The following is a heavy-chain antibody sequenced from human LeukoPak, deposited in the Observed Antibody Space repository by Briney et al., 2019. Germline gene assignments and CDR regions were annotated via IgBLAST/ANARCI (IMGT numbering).Heavy chain of an antibody. CDR2: INHSGST. Sequence: PLETLSLTCAVYGGSFSGYYWSWIRQPPGKGLEWIGEINHSGSTNYNPSLKSRVTISVDTSKNQFSLKLSSVTAADTAVYYCARGSETGVAYGGPNKSLGGNWSDPWGQGTLVTVSS. CDR1: GGSFSGYY. CDR3: ARGSETGVAYGGPNKSLGGNWSDP. D-gene: IGHD2-21*01. V-gene: IGHV4-34*01. J-gene: IGHJ5*02.